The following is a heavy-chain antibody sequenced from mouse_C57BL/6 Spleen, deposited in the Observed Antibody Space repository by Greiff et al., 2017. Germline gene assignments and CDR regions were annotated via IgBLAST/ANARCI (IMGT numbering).Heavy chain of an antibody. CDR1: GFTFSSYG. J-gene: IGHJ2*01. CDR2: ISSGGSYT. D-gene: IGHD1-1*01. CDR3: ARQGYGSSPHFDY. Sequence: EVQLQQSGGDLVKPGGSLKLSCAASGFTFSSYGMSWVRQTPDKRLEWVATISSGGSYTYYPDSVKGRFTISRDNAKNTLYLQMSSLKSEDTAMYYCARQGYGSSPHFDYWGQGTTLTVSS. V-gene: IGHV5-6*01.